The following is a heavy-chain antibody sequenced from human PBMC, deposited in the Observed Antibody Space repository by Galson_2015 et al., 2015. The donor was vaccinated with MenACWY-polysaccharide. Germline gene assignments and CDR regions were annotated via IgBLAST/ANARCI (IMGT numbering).Heavy chain of an antibody. D-gene: IGHD4-17*01. J-gene: IGHJ4*02. V-gene: IGHV7-4-1*02. CDR2: INTNTGNP. Sequence: SVKVSCKASGYTFTTYAMNWGRQAPGQGLEWMGGINTNTGNPTYAQGFTGRFVFSLDASVSTAYLQISSLKAEDTAVYYCARDPKQKATPVPTGRSDYWGQGTLVTVSS. CDR1: GYTFTTYA. CDR3: ARDPKQKATPVPTGRSDY.